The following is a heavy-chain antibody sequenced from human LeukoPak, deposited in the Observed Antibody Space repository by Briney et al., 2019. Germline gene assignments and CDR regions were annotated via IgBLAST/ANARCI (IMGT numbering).Heavy chain of an antibody. V-gene: IGHV4-59*01. CDR3: ARGGYSSGWYEGNFDY. CDR2: IYYSGST. J-gene: IGHJ4*02. Sequence: KASEGLSLTCAVSDGSISSYDWSWIRQPPWKGLEWIGYIYYSGSTNYNPSLKSRVTISVGTSKNQSSLKLSSVTAADAAVYYCARGGYSSGWYEGNFDYWGQGTLVTVSS. D-gene: IGHD6-19*01. CDR1: DGSISSYD.